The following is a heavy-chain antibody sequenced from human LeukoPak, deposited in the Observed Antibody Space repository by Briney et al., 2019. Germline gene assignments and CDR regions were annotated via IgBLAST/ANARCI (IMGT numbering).Heavy chain of an antibody. V-gene: IGHV3-48*04. CDR1: GFTFSSYS. CDR3: AKDLIGTRRDTWYFDL. Sequence: GGSLRLSCTASGFTFSSYSMNWVRQAPGKGLEWVSYISSSGSTIYYADSVKGRFTISRDNAKNSLYLQINSLRAEDTAVYYCAKDLIGTRRDTWYFDLWGRGTLVTVSS. CDR2: ISSSGSTI. J-gene: IGHJ2*01.